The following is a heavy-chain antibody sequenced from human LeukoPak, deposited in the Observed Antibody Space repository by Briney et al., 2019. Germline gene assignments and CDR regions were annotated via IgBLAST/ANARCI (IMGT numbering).Heavy chain of an antibody. Sequence: GGSLRLSCAASGFTFDDYAMHWVRQAPGKGLEWVSGISWNSGSIGYADSVKGRFTISRDNAKNSLYLQMNSLRAEDTALYYCAKDMGYDMDVWGQGTTVTVSS. CDR1: GFTFDDYA. V-gene: IGHV3-9*01. CDR2: ISWNSGSI. CDR3: AKDMGYDMDV. J-gene: IGHJ6*02.